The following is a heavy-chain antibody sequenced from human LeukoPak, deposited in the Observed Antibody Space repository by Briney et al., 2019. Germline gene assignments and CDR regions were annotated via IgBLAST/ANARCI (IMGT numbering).Heavy chain of an antibody. CDR2: INPNSGGT. CDR3: ASTFFIAAAGTSDY. Sequence: VASVKVSCKASGYTFTGYYMHWVRQAPGQGLEWTGWINPNSGGTNYAQKFQGRVTMTRDTSISTAYMELSRLRSDDTAVYYCASTFFIAAAGTSDYWGQGTLVTVSS. J-gene: IGHJ4*02. D-gene: IGHD6-13*01. V-gene: IGHV1-2*02. CDR1: GYTFTGYY.